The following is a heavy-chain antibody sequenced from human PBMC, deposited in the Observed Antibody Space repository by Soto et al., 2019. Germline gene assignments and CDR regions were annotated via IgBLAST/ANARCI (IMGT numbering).Heavy chain of an antibody. CDR3: AKNGQPPYYYYGMDV. D-gene: IGHD2-8*01. CDR1: GYTFSRYG. Sequence: QGQLVQSGAEVKKPGASVKVSCKASGYTFSRYGISWVRQAHGQGLEWMGWISGYNGDTKYAQKFQGRVTMTVDTSTSTAYMELRSLTSDDTAVYYCAKNGQPPYYYYGMDVWGQGTTVGVSS. V-gene: IGHV1-18*01. J-gene: IGHJ6*02. CDR2: ISGYNGDT.